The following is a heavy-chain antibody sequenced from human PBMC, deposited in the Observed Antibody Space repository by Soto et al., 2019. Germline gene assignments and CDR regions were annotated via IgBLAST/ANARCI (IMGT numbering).Heavy chain of an antibody. CDR1: GGSISSYY. D-gene: IGHD6-6*01. J-gene: IGHJ4*02. CDR2: IYYSGST. Sequence: PSETLSLTCSVSGGSISSYYWSWIRQPPGKGLEWIGYIYYSGSTNYNPSLKSRVTISVDTSKNQFSLKLSSVTAADTAVYYCARSPGSSFRFFDYWGQGTLVPVSS. V-gene: IGHV4-59*01. CDR3: ARSPGSSFRFFDY.